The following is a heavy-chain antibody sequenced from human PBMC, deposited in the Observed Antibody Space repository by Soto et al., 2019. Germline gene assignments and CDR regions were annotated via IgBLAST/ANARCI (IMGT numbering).Heavy chain of an antibody. V-gene: IGHV3-49*04. D-gene: IGHD2-21*01. J-gene: IGHJ4*02. CDR1: GFTFGEYA. Sequence: SLRLSFTTSGFTFGEYAMSWVRQAPGKGLEWVGFIRTKAYGGTTEYAASMKGRFTISRDDSKSIAYLQMNSLKTEDTAVYYCTSEIQQLWPYFDYWGQGTLVTVSS. CDR3: TSEIQQLWPYFDY. CDR2: IRTKAYGGTT.